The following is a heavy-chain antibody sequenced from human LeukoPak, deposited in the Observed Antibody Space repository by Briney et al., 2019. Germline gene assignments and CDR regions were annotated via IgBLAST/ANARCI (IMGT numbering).Heavy chain of an antibody. CDR3: AKVDDYYGSGSYLVDS. V-gene: IGHV3-11*04. D-gene: IGHD3-10*01. CDR1: GFDFSDYY. J-gene: IGHJ4*02. Sequence: GGSLRLSCAASGFDFSDYYMTWIRQAPGKGLEWVSYISSSGTIIYYEDSVKGRFTISRDNAKNSLYLQMNSLRTDDTAVYYCAKVDDYYGSGSYLVDSWGQGTLVTVSS. CDR2: ISSSGTII.